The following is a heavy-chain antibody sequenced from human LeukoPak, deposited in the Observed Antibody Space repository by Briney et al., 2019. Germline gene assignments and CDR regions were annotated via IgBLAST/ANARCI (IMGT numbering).Heavy chain of an antibody. V-gene: IGHV3-48*01. Sequence: GGSLRHSCAASGFTFSSYSMNWVRQAPGKGLEWVSYISSSSSTIYYADSVKGRFTISRDNAKNSLYLQMNSLRAEDTVVYYCARDSRIFDRWGQGTLVTVSS. CDR3: ARDSRIFDR. CDR1: GFTFSSYS. CDR2: ISSSSSTI. J-gene: IGHJ4*02.